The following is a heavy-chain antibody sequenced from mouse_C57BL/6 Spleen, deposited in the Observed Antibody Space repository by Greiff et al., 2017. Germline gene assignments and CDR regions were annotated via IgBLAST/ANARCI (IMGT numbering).Heavy chain of an antibody. Sequence: VQLQQPGTELVKPGASVKLSCKASGYTFTSYWLHWVKQRPGQGLEWIGNINPSNGGTNYNEKFKSKATLTVDKSSSTAYMQLSSLTSEDSAVYYCAREDYDVAWFAYWGQGTLVTVSA. V-gene: IGHV1-53*01. D-gene: IGHD2-4*01. CDR2: INPSNGGT. J-gene: IGHJ3*01. CDR3: AREDYDVAWFAY. CDR1: GYTFTSYW.